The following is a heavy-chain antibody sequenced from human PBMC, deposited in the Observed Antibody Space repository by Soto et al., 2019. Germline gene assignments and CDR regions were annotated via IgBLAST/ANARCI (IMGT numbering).Heavy chain of an antibody. Sequence: EEQLVESGGGLVQPGGSLRLSCAASGVIFSSFWMSWVRQAPGKGLEWVASIKADGSEKHYVDSVRGRFTISRDNAKNSLNLQMSSLRAEDTALYYCVEDFQGYWGQGTLVTVSS. J-gene: IGHJ4*02. CDR3: VEDFQGY. CDR1: GVIFSSFW. CDR2: IKADGSEK. V-gene: IGHV3-7*01.